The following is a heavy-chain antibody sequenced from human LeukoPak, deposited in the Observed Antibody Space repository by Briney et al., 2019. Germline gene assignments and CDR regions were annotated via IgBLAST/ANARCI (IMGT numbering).Heavy chain of an antibody. D-gene: IGHD3-22*01. J-gene: IGHJ4*02. Sequence: GASVKVSCKVSGYTLTELSMHWVRQAPGKGVEGMGGFDPEDGETIYAQKFQGRVTMTEDTSTDTAYMELSSLRSEDTAVYYCATSYYDSSGYLPFDYWGQGTLVTVSS. CDR3: ATSYYDSSGYLPFDY. V-gene: IGHV1-24*01. CDR2: FDPEDGET. CDR1: GYTLTELS.